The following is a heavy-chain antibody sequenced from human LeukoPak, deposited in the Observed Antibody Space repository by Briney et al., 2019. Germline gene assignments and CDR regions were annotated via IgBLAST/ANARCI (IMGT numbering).Heavy chain of an antibody. V-gene: IGHV3-7*01. CDR2: INQDGSEK. J-gene: IGHJ5*02. CDR3: ARDGALGRRYSYGYWFDP. Sequence: PGGSLRLFCAASAFTFSIYWTSWVRQAPGRGRGWVANINQDGSEKYYVDSVKGRFTISRDNAKNSLYLQMNSLRAEDTAEYYCARDGALGRRYSYGYWFDPWGQGTLVTVSS. CDR1: AFTFSIYW. D-gene: IGHD5-18*01.